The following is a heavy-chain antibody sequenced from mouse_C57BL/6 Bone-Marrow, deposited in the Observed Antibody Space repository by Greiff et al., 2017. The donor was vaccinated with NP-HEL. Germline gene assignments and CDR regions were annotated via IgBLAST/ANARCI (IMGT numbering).Heavy chain of an antibody. D-gene: IGHD3-1*01. CDR2: ISDGGSYT. J-gene: IGHJ3*01. CDR3: AREWHY. Sequence: VQLKESGGGLVKPGGSLKLSCAASGFTFSSYAMSWVRQTPEKRLEWVATISDGGSYTYYPDNVKGRFTISRDNAKNNLYLQMSHLKSEDTAMYYCAREWHYWGQGTLVTVSA. V-gene: IGHV5-4*01. CDR1: GFTFSSYA.